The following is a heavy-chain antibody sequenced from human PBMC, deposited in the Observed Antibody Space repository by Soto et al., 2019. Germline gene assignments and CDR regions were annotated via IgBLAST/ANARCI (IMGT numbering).Heavy chain of an antibody. CDR2: IYYSGST. D-gene: IGHD6-19*01. CDR1: GGSISSGGYY. CDR3: ASRGSETYNWFDP. V-gene: IGHV4-31*03. J-gene: IGHJ5*02. Sequence: SETLSLTCTVSGGSISSGGYYWSWIRQHPGKGLEWIGYIYYSGSTYYNPSLKSRVTISVDTSKNQFSLKLSSVTAADTAVYYCASRGSETYNWFDPWGQGTLVTVSS.